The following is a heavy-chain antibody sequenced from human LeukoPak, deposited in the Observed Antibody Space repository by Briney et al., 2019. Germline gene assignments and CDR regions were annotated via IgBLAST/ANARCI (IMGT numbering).Heavy chain of an antibody. CDR2: IYSSGST. D-gene: IGHD3-10*01. Sequence: SETLSLTCTVSGGSLRSYYWNWIRQPAGKGLEWIGRIYSSGSTNYNPSLKSRVTMSVDTSKNQFSLKLSSVTAADTAVYYCARDPSSVGGRFDPWGQGTLVAVSS. CDR3: ARDPSSVGGRFDP. V-gene: IGHV4-4*07. CDR1: GGSLRSYY. J-gene: IGHJ5*02.